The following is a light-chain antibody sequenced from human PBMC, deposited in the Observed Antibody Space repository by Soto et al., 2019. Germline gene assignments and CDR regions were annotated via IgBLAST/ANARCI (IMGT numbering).Light chain of an antibody. J-gene: IGKJ4*01. Sequence: EIVFTQSPATLSLSPGERATLFCRASQSISSNLAWFQQKPGQAPRLLIYDASNRATGIPARFRGSGSGTDFTLSISXLEPEDFAVYYCQQRSNWPLFGGGTKVDIK. CDR2: DAS. CDR3: QQRSNWPL. CDR1: QSISSN. V-gene: IGKV3-11*01.